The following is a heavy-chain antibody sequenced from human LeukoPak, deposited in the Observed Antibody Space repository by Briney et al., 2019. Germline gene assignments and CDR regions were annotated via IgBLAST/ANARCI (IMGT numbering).Heavy chain of an antibody. Sequence: GGSLRLSCAASGFRFDSFYMGWIRQVPGKGLDYIAFISASGAVPYYAESVKGRFTISRDNAKNPVSLQMNSLSADDTAVYYCARSLIVASEDYWGQGTLVTVSS. J-gene: IGHJ4*02. V-gene: IGHV3-11*04. CDR2: ISASGAVP. CDR3: ARSLIVASEDY. D-gene: IGHD3-22*01. CDR1: GFRFDSFY.